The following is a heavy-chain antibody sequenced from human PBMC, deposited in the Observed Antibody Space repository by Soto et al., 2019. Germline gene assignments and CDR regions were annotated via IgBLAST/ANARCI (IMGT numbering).Heavy chain of an antibody. CDR3: ARDSAIAVAGIYYYYGMDV. CDR2: IIVGVGNT. V-gene: IGHV3-23*01. D-gene: IGHD6-19*01. J-gene: IGHJ6*02. Sequence: PGGSLRLSCAASRFTLSTYAMSWVRQAPGKGLEWVSGIIVGVGNTYYADSVKGRFTISRDNSKNTLYLQMNSLRAEDTAVYYCARDSAIAVAGIYYYYGMDVWGQGTTVTVSS. CDR1: RFTLSTYA.